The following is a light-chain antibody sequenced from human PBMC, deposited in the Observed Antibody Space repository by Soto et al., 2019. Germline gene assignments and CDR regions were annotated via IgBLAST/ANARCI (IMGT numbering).Light chain of an antibody. V-gene: IGKV1-17*01. Sequence: DIQMTQSPSSLSASVGDRITITCRASQGIRSDVGWYQQKPGKVPKRLIYAASNLQSGVPSRFSGSGSWAVFTLTISSLQPEDFATYYCLQHNTYPLTFGGGTKVEIK. CDR1: QGIRSD. CDR3: LQHNTYPLT. J-gene: IGKJ4*01. CDR2: AAS.